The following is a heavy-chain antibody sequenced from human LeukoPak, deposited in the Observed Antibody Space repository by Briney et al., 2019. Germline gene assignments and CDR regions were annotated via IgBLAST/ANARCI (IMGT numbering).Heavy chain of an antibody. Sequence: PGGSLRLSCAASGFTFSSYAMSWVRQAPGKRLEWVSAISGGGGSTYYADSVKGRFTISRDNSKNTLYLQMNSLRAEDTAVYYCASEELSPFDYWGQGTLVTVSS. V-gene: IGHV3-23*01. CDR2: ISGGGGST. CDR3: ASEELSPFDY. CDR1: GFTFSSYA. D-gene: IGHD5-24*01. J-gene: IGHJ4*02.